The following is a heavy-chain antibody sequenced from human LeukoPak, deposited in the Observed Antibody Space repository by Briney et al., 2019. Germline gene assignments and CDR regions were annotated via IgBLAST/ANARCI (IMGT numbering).Heavy chain of an antibody. J-gene: IGHJ4*02. CDR3: ARDSYIMYYYDSSGYYYFDY. Sequence: GGSLRLSCAASGFTFSSYEMNWVRQAPGKGLEWVSYISSSGSTIYYADSVKGRFTISRDNAKNSLYLQMNSLRAEDTAVYYCARDSYIMYYYDSSGYYYFDYWGQGTLVTVSS. CDR1: GFTFSSYE. V-gene: IGHV3-48*03. D-gene: IGHD3-22*01. CDR2: ISSSGSTI.